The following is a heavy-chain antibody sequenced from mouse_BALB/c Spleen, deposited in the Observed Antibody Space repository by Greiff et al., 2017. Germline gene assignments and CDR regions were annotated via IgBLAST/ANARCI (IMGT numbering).Heavy chain of an antibody. Sequence: EVQRVESGGGLVKPGGSLKLSCAASGFTFSDYYMYWVRQTPEKRLEWVATISDGGSYTYYPDSVKGRFTISRDNAKNNLYLQMSSLKSEDTAMYYCARDLGYYGSSPYYAMDYWGQGTSVTVSS. CDR3: ARDLGYYGSSPYYAMDY. V-gene: IGHV5-4*02. J-gene: IGHJ4*01. CDR2: ISDGGSYT. CDR1: GFTFSDYY. D-gene: IGHD1-1*01.